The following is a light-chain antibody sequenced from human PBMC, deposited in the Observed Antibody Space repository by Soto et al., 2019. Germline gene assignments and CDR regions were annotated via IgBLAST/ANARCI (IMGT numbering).Light chain of an antibody. Sequence: EIVLTQSPGTLSLSPGERATLSCRASQSVSSDYLAWYQQKPGQAPSLLIYSASSRATGIPDRFSGSGSGTDFTLTISSLGPEDFAVYYCQSYGRSLTWTFGQGTKVEIK. V-gene: IGKV3-20*01. CDR1: QSVSSDY. J-gene: IGKJ1*01. CDR3: QSYGRSLTWT. CDR2: SAS.